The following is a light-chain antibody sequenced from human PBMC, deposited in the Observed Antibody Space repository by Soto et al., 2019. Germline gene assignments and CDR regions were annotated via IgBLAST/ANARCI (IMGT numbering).Light chain of an antibody. CDR3: QSYDSSLSGPRV. CDR2: GNS. J-gene: IGLJ3*02. Sequence: QSVLTQPPSVSGAPGQRVTISCTGSSSNIGAGYDVHWYQQLPGTAPKLLIYGNSNRPSGVPDGFSGSKSGTSASLAITGLQAEDEADYYCQSYDSSLSGPRVFGGGTKLTVL. V-gene: IGLV1-40*01. CDR1: SSNIGAGYD.